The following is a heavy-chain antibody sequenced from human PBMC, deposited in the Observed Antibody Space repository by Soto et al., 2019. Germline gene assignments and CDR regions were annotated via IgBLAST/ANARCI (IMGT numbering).Heavy chain of an antibody. V-gene: IGHV4-39*01. D-gene: IGHD3-3*01. CDR1: GGSISSSSYY. CDR2: IYYSGST. J-gene: IGHJ6*02. CDR3: ARSKLLEWLDYYYGMDV. Sequence: SETLSLTCTVSGGSISSSSYYWGWIRQPPGKGLEWIGSIYYSGSTYYNPSLKSRVTISVDTSKNQFSLKLSSVTAADTAVYYCARSKLLEWLDYYYGMDVWGQGTTVTVSS.